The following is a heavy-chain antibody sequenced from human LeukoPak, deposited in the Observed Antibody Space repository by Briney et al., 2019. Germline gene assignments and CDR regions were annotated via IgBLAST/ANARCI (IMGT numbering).Heavy chain of an antibody. CDR2: INHSGST. J-gene: IGHJ4*02. Sequence: SETLSLTCAVYGGSFSGYYWSWIRQPPGKGLEWIGEINHSGSTNYNPSLKSRVTISVDTSKNQFSLKLSSATAADTAVYYCARSNKQWLVRGFDYWGQGTLVTASS. CDR1: GGSFSGYY. V-gene: IGHV4-34*01. D-gene: IGHD6-19*01. CDR3: ARSNKQWLVRGFDY.